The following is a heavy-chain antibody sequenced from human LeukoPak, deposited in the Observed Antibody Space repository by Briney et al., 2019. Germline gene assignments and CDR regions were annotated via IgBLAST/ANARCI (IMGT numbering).Heavy chain of an antibody. D-gene: IGHD3-10*01. CDR2: INSDGSST. CDR1: GFTFSSYW. J-gene: IGHJ4*02. Sequence: PGGSLRLSCAASGFTFSSYWMHWVRQAPGKGLVWVSRINSDGSSTSYADSVKGRFTISRDNAKNTLYLQMNSLRAEDTAVYYCATVIVREPRAGFDYWGQGTLVTVSS. V-gene: IGHV3-74*01. CDR3: ATVIVREPRAGFDY.